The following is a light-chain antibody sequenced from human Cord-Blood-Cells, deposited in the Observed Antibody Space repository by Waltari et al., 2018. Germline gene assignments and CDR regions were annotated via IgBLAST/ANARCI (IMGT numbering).Light chain of an antibody. CDR2: DVS. V-gene: IGLV2-14*03. Sequence: QYALTQPASASGSPGQSITFSCTGTRSDVGVYNFVSWYQQHPGKAPKLMIYDVSNRPSGVSTRFSGSKSGNTASLTISGLQAEDEADYYCSSYTSSSTWVFGGGTKLTVL. J-gene: IGLJ3*02. CDR1: RSDVGVYNF. CDR3: SSYTSSSTWV.